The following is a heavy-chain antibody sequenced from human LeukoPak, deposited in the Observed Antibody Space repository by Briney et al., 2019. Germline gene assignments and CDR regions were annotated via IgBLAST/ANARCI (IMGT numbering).Heavy chain of an antibody. CDR1: GYTFSSYG. V-gene: IGHV1-18*01. CDR3: ARGPRYDYDSSVYYFEL. D-gene: IGHD3-22*01. J-gene: IGHJ4*02. CDR2: INPYNGNT. Sequence: ASVKVSCKASGYTFSSYGISWVRQAPGQGLEWVGRINPYNGNTKYVQKFYDRVSMTTDTSTSTAYMELRRLRSGDTAMYYCARGPRYDYDSSVYYFELWGQGTLVTVSS.